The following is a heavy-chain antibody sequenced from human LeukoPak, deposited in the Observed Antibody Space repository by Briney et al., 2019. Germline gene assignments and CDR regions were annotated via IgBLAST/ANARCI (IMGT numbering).Heavy chain of an antibody. CDR2: ISGNGAGT. Sequence: GGSLRLSCAASGFTLSIYAMSWVRQAPGQGPEGVSAISGNGAGTYYAESVKGRFTISRDNSRNRLSLQMSSLRAEDTAIYYCAKVLSRRGYSYGPFDYWGQGTLVAVSS. CDR3: AKVLSRRGYSYGPFDY. J-gene: IGHJ4*02. D-gene: IGHD5-18*01. V-gene: IGHV3-23*01. CDR1: GFTLSIYA.